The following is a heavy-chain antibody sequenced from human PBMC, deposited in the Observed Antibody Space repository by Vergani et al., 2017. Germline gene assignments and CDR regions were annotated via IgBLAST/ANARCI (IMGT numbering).Heavy chain of an antibody. CDR3: AKVSRYCTNGVCPPYYYYGMDV. D-gene: IGHD2-8*01. CDR1: GFTFSSYG. Sequence: QVQLVESGGGVVQPGGSLRLSCAASGFTFSSYGMHWVRQAPGKGLEWVAFIRYDGSNKYYADSVKGRFTISRDNSKNTLYLQMNSLRAEDTAVYYCAKVSRYCTNGVCPPYYYYGMDVWGQGP. J-gene: IGHJ6*02. CDR2: IRYDGSNK. V-gene: IGHV3-30*02.